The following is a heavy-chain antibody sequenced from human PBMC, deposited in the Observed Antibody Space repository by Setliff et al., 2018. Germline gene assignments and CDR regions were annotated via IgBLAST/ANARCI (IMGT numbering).Heavy chain of an antibody. CDR3: ARRGYYDSSGVDGFDI. V-gene: IGHV4-59*08. J-gene: IGHJ3*02. CDR1: GGSISSYY. D-gene: IGHD3-22*01. CDR2: IYYSGST. Sequence: SETLSLTCTVSGGSISSYYWSWIRQPPGKGLEWIGYIYYSGSTNYNPSLKSRVTISVDTSKNQFSLRLTSVTAADTAVYYCARRGYYDSSGVDGFDIWGQGTVVTVSS.